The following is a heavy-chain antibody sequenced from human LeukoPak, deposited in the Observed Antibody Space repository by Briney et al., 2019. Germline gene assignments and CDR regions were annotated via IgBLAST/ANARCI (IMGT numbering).Heavy chain of an antibody. J-gene: IGHJ4*02. V-gene: IGHV3-7*01. D-gene: IGHD6-13*01. Sequence: GGSLRLSCAASGFTFSSCWMTWVRRAPGKGLEWVANIKQDGSEKYYVDSVKGRFTTSRDNAKNSLYLQMNSLRAEDTAVYYCASTPGYSSSWYGDYWGQGTLVTVSS. CDR3: ASTPGYSSSWYGDY. CDR2: IKQDGSEK. CDR1: GFTFSSCW.